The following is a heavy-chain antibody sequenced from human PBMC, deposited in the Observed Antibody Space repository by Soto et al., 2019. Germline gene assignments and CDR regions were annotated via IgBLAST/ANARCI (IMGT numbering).Heavy chain of an antibody. CDR1: GFTFSSYG. CDR2: ISYDGSNK. CDR3: AILTYYYNSSGDSSPSSYYYYGMDV. Sequence: GGSLRLSCAASGFTFSSYGMHWVRQAPGKGLEWVAVISYDGSNKYYADSVKGRFTISRDNSKNTLYLQMKSLRAEDTAVYYCAILTYYYNSSGDSSPSSYYYYGMDVWGQGTTVTVSS. D-gene: IGHD3-22*01. V-gene: IGHV3-30*03. J-gene: IGHJ6*02.